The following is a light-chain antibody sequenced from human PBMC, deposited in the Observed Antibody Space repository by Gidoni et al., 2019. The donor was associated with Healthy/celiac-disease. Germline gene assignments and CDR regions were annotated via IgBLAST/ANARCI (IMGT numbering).Light chain of an antibody. J-gene: IGKJ2*01. Sequence: DIQMPQSPSTLSASVGDRVPLTCRASQSISSWLAWYQQKPGKAHKLLNCDASSLESGGPARFSGSESGTESTITISSMQPDDFATDYCQQYNSYSPYTFGQGTKLGIK. V-gene: IGKV1-5*01. CDR1: QSISSW. CDR2: DAS. CDR3: QQYNSYSPYT.